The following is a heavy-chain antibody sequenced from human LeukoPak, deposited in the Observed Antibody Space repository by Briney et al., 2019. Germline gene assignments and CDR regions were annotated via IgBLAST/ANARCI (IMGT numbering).Heavy chain of an antibody. CDR3: ARDRYSYGFAFDI. V-gene: IGHV4-59*01. J-gene: IGHJ3*02. Sequence: SETLSLTCTVSGGSISSYYWSWIRQPPGKGLEWIGYIYYSGSTNYNPSPKSRVTISVDTSKNQFSLKLSSVTAADTAVYYCARDRYSYGFAFDIWGQGTMVTVSS. CDR2: IYYSGST. D-gene: IGHD5-18*01. CDR1: GGSISSYY.